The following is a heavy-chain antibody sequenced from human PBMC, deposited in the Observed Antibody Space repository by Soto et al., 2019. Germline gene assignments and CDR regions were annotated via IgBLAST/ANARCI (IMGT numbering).Heavy chain of an antibody. CDR2: IYYNGNT. CDR3: ATGGDTAKDGY. CDR1: GFTVTDNH. D-gene: IGHD5-18*01. Sequence: QPGGSLRLSCAGSGFTVTDNHMTWVRQAPGRGPEWVSTIYYNGNTFHADSVWGRFTISRDTSKNMLYLQMNSLRAEDTAVYYCATGGDTAKDGYWGQGTLVSVSS. V-gene: IGHV3-53*01. J-gene: IGHJ4*02.